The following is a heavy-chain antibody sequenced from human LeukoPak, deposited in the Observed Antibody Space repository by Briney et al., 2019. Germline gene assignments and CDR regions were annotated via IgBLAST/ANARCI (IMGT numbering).Heavy chain of an antibody. D-gene: IGHD2-15*01. J-gene: IGHJ4*02. CDR3: ARRLCSGGSCYYFDY. CDR2: IYPGDSDT. Sequence: KPGESLKISCKGSGYSFTSYWIGWVRQMPGEGLEWMGMIYPGDSDTRYSPSFQGQVTISADKSTSTASLQWSSLKASDTAMHYCARRLCSGGSCYYFDYWGQGTLVTVSS. CDR1: GYSFTSYW. V-gene: IGHV5-51*01.